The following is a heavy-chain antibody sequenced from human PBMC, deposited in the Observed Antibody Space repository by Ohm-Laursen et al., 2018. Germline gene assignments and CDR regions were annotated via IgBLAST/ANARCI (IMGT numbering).Heavy chain of an antibody. J-gene: IGHJ3*02. D-gene: IGHD5-18*01. CDR2: INHSGST. Sequence: PSETLSLTCAVYGGSFSGYYWSWIRQPPGKGLEWIGEINHSGSTNYNPSLKSRVTISVDTSKNQFSLKLSSVTAADTAVYYCARTIAIQLWSPGRAFDIWGQGTMVTVSS. V-gene: IGHV4-34*01. CDR1: GGSFSGYY. CDR3: ARTIAIQLWSPGRAFDI.